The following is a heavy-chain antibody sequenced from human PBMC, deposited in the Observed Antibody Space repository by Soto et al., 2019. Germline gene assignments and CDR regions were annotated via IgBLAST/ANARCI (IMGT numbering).Heavy chain of an antibody. CDR3: AKSYGSGSHYNVPDY. CDR1: GFTFNNYA. D-gene: IGHD3-10*01. CDR2: ITGSGGAT. Sequence: EVQLLESGGGLVQPGGSLRLSCAASGFTFNNYAMSWLRQAPGKGLEWVSTITGSGGATYYAVSVKDRLTISRANSRNTVDLEMSSLGAEDTAVYYCAKSYGSGSHYNVPDYWGQGTLVTFSS. J-gene: IGHJ4*02. V-gene: IGHV3-23*01.